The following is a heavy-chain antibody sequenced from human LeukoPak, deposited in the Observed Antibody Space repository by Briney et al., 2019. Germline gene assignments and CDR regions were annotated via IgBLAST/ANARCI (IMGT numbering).Heavy chain of an antibody. CDR3: ARDAPDYGDYGRDA. CDR2: IKQDGSEK. D-gene: IGHD4-17*01. V-gene: IGHV3-7*03. J-gene: IGHJ5*02. CDR1: GSTFSSHA. Sequence: GGSLRLSCAASGSTFSSHAMSWVRQAPGKGLEWVANIKQDGSEKYYVDSVKGRFTISRDNAKNSLYLQMNSLRAEDTAVYYCARDAPDYGDYGRDAWGQGTLVTVSS.